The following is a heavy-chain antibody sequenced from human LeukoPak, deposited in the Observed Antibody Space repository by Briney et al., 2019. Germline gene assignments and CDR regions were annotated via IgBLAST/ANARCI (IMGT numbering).Heavy chain of an antibody. V-gene: IGHV3-23*01. J-gene: IGHJ4*02. CDR3: AKDPTWEWFYYYFDY. D-gene: IGHD3-10*01. CDR1: GFTFSSYA. CDR2: ISGSGGST. Sequence: GGSLRLSCAASGFTFSSYAMSWVRQAPGKGLEWVSAISGSGGSTYYADSVKGRFTISRDNSKNTLYLQMNSLRAEDTAVYYCAKDPTWEWFYYYFDYWGQGTLVTVSS.